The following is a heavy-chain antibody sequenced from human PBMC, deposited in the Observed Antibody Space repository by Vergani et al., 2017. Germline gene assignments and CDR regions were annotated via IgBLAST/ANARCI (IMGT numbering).Heavy chain of an antibody. CDR3: ARDGEYYYDSSGYYHFDY. D-gene: IGHD3-22*01. J-gene: IGHJ4*02. CDR1: GFTFSSYS. CDR2: ISSSSSYI. V-gene: IGHV3-21*01. Sequence: EVQLVESGGGLVKPGGSLRLSCAASGFTFSSYSMNWVLQAPGKGLEWVSSISSSSSYIYYADSVKGRFTISRDNAKNSLYLQMNSLRAEDTAVYYCARDGEYYYDSSGYYHFDYWGQGTLVTVSS.